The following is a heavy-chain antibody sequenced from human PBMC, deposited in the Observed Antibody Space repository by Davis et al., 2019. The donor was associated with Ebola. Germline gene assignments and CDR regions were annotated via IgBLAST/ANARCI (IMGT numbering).Heavy chain of an antibody. V-gene: IGHV1-18*04. Sequence: ASVKVSCKASGYTFTNYGITWVRQAPGQGLEWMGWINPHNGNTNYAQNVQGRVTITRDTSASTAYMELSSLRSEDTSVYYCARDRGGDYSFDYWGQGTLVTVSS. D-gene: IGHD3-10*01. CDR1: GYTFTNYG. CDR2: INPHNGNT. J-gene: IGHJ4*02. CDR3: ARDRGGDYSFDY.